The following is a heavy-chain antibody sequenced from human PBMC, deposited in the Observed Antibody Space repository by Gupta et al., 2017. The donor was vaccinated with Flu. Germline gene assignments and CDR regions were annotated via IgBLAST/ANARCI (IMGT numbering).Heavy chain of an antibody. D-gene: IGHD4-4*01. Sequence: QVQLAQSGAEVKKPGSSVKVSCKASAGTFSSFAITCVRQAPGQGLEWMGGIIPIFGTANYAQKFQGRVTITADESTSTAYMELSSLRSEDTAVYYCARDDTVYYYYYYGMDVWGQGTTVTVSS. CDR2: IIPIFGTA. CDR3: ARDDTVYYYYYYGMDV. CDR1: AGTFSSFA. V-gene: IGHV1-69*01. J-gene: IGHJ6*02.